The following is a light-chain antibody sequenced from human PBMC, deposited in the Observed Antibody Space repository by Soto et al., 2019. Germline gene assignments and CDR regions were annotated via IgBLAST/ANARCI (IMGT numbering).Light chain of an antibody. V-gene: IGLV3-1*01. J-gene: IGLJ2*01. Sequence: SYELTQPPSVSVSPGQTASITCSGDKLGDKYACWYQQKPGQSPVLVIYQDSKRPSGIPERFSGSNSGNTATLTISGTQAMDGADYYCQAWDSSTWVFGGGTKLTVL. CDR3: QAWDSSTWV. CDR2: QDS. CDR1: KLGDKY.